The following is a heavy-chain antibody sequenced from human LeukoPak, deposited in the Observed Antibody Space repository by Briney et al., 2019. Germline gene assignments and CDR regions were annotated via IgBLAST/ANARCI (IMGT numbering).Heavy chain of an antibody. CDR2: ISSSGSTI. Sequence: GGSLRLSCAASGFTFSSYEMNWVRQAPGKGLEWVSYISSSGSTIYYADSVKGRFTISRDNAKNSLYLQMNSLRAEDTAVYYCARESRSTRWFGDLFGTMLWFDPWGQGTLVTVSS. CDR1: GFTFSSYE. D-gene: IGHD3-10*01. J-gene: IGHJ5*02. CDR3: ARESRSTRWFGDLFGTMLWFDP. V-gene: IGHV3-48*03.